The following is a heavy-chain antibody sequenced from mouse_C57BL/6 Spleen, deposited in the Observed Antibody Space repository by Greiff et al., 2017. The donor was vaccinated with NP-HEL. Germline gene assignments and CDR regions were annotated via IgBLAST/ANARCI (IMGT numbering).Heavy chain of an antibody. D-gene: IGHD2-5*01. J-gene: IGHJ2*01. CDR3: ASAYYSNPYYFDY. CDR1: GFTFSSYG. CDR2: ISSGGSYT. V-gene: IGHV5-6*01. Sequence: EVKVVESGGDLVKPGGSLKLSCAASGFTFSSYGMSWVRQTPDKRLEWVATISSGGSYTYYPDSVKGRFTISRDNAKNTLYLQMSSLKSEDTAMYYCASAYYSNPYYFDYWGQGTTLTVSS.